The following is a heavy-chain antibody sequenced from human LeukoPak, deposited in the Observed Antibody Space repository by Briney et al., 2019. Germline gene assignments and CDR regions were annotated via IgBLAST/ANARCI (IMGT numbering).Heavy chain of an antibody. CDR2: IYYSGST. Sequence: SETLSLTCTVSGDSIITNYWSWIRQPPGKGLEWIGYIYYSGSTNYNPSLKSRVTISVDTSKNQFSLKLSSVTAADTAVYYCARGRGYSSSWFRGGYYFDYWGQGTLVTVSS. J-gene: IGHJ4*02. D-gene: IGHD6-13*01. CDR1: GDSIITNY. CDR3: ARGRGYSSSWFRGGYYFDY. V-gene: IGHV4-59*12.